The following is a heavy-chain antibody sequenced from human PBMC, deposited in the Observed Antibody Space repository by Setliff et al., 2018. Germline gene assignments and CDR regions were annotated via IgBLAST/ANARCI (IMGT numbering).Heavy chain of an antibody. Sequence: GGSLRLSCVASGFRFSNAWMSWVRQAPGKGLEWVGRMKSKVHGGTTDYAAPVKDRFTISRDDSKNTLYLQMYSLRAEDMAVYYCARMDTAMAAYWYFDLWGRGTLVTVSS. CDR3: ARMDTAMAAYWYFDL. CDR2: MKSKVHGGTT. J-gene: IGHJ2*01. D-gene: IGHD5-18*01. V-gene: IGHV3-15*01. CDR1: GFRFSNAW.